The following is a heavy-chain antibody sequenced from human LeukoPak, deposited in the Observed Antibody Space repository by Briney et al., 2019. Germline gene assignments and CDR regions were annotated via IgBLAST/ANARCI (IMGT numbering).Heavy chain of an antibody. Sequence: GRSLRLSCAASGFTFSGYGMHWVRQAPGKGLEWVAVIWYDGSNKYYADSVKGRFTISRDNSKNTLYLQMNSLKAEDTAVYHCARPPMVRGVIITGDDVFDIWGQGTMVTVSS. D-gene: IGHD3-10*01. J-gene: IGHJ3*02. CDR3: ARPPMVRGVIITGDDVFDI. CDR1: GFTFSGYG. V-gene: IGHV3-33*01. CDR2: IWYDGSNK.